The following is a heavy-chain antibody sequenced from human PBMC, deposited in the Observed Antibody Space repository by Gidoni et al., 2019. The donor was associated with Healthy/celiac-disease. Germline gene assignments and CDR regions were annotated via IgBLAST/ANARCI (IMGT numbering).Heavy chain of an antibody. CDR1: GFTFSRYA. J-gene: IGHJ4*02. CDR3: AKDFGGAVEGYYFDY. V-gene: IGHV3-23*01. D-gene: IGHD3-16*01. CDR2: ISGRCGST. Sequence: EVQLLESGGGLVQPGGSLRPSCADSGFTFSRYAMSWVRRAPGKGLEWVSAISGRCGSTYYADSWKGRFTISRDNSKNTLYLQMNSLRAEDTAVYYCAKDFGGAVEGYYFDYWGQGTLVTVSS.